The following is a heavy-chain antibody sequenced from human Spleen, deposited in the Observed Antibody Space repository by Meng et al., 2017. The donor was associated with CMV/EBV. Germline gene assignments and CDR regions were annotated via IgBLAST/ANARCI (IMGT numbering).Heavy chain of an antibody. CDR3: ARVFTSTGDRGDYYYGMDV. J-gene: IGHJ6*02. CDR1: GFTFSSYS. V-gene: IGHV3-21*01. D-gene: IGHD7-27*01. Sequence: GGSLRLSCAASGFTFSSYSMNWVRQAPGKGLEWVSSISSSSSYIYYADSVKGRFTISRDNAKNSLYLQMNSLRAEDTAVYYCARVFTSTGDRGDYYYGMDVWGQGTTVTVS. CDR2: ISSSSSYI.